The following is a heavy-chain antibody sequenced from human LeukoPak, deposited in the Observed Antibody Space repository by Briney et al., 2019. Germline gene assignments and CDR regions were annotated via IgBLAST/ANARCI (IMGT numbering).Heavy chain of an antibody. D-gene: IGHD2-15*01. Sequence: GGSLRLSCAASGFIFNTYVMHRVRRAPGKGLEWLAFIRYDGSNKNYADSVKGRFTISRDNTKNSLYLQMNSLRAEDTAVYYCAKDGGSDPDSFDIWGQGTMVTVSS. V-gene: IGHV3-30*02. CDR2: IRYDGSNK. CDR3: AKDGGSDPDSFDI. CDR1: GFIFNTYV. J-gene: IGHJ3*02.